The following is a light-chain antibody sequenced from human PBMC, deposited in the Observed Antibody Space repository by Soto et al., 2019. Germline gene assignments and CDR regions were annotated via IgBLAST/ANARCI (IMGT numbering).Light chain of an antibody. Sequence: EIVLTQSPATLSLSPGERVTLSCRASQSVGSKLAWFPQKPGQAPRLLIYDASNMATGIPARFSGSGSGTDFTVTVSSLGPEDFAVYYCQQRSNWPITFGQGTRLEIK. J-gene: IGKJ5*01. CDR3: QQRSNWPIT. CDR2: DAS. V-gene: IGKV3-11*01. CDR1: QSVGSK.